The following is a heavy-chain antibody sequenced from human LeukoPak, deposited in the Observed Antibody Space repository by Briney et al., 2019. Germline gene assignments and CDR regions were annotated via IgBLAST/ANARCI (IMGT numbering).Heavy chain of an antibody. J-gene: IGHJ4*02. CDR2: IYYSGST. Sequence: SETLSLTCTVSGGSISPYYWSWIRQPPGKGLEWIGHIYYSGSTNYNPSLKSRVTISLDTSENQFSLKLSSVTAADTAVYYCARLRAYTTTHQYYFDYWGQGSLVTVSS. CDR1: GGSISPYY. CDR3: ARLRAYTTTHQYYFDY. D-gene: IGHD3-16*01. V-gene: IGHV4-59*08.